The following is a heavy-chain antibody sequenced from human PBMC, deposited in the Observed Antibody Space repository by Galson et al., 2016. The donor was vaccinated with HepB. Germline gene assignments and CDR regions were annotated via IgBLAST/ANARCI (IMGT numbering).Heavy chain of an antibody. CDR3: ARIGSSCSGGTCYRTALGY. CDR2: ISSSGSTI. J-gene: IGHJ4*02. D-gene: IGHD2-15*01. CDR1: GFTFSDHY. Sequence: SLRLSCAASGFTFSDHYMTWIRQAPGKGLEWVSYISSSGSTIYYEDSVKGRFTISRDNAKDSLYLQMNSLSAEDTAVYYCARIGSSCSGGTCYRTALGYWGQGTLVTVSS. V-gene: IGHV3-11*04.